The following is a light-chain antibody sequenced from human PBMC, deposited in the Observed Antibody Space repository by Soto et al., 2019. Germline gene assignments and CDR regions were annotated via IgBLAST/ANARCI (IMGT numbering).Light chain of an antibody. CDR3: CSYAGTSTYV. CDR2: EGT. Sequence: QSALTQPASVSGSPGQSITISCTGTSTDVGSYNLVSWDQQYPGKAPELMIYEGTKRPSGISNRFSGSKSGNTASLTISRIQAEDEADYFCCSYAGTSTYVFGTGTKVTVL. CDR1: STDVGSYNL. V-gene: IGLV2-23*01. J-gene: IGLJ1*01.